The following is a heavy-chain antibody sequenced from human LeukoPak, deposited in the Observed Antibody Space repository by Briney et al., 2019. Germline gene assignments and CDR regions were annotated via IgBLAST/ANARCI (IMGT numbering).Heavy chain of an antibody. CDR1: GYTFTGYY. V-gene: IGHV1-2*02. CDR3: ARIEDILTGYYFDRGNWFDP. CDR2: INPNSGGT. Sequence: ASVKVSCKASGYTFTGYYMHWVRQAPGQGLEWMGWINPNSGGTNYAQKFQGRVTMTRDTSISTAYMELSRLRSDDTAVYYCARIEDILTGYYFDRGNWFDPWGQGTLVTVSS. D-gene: IGHD3-9*01. J-gene: IGHJ5*02.